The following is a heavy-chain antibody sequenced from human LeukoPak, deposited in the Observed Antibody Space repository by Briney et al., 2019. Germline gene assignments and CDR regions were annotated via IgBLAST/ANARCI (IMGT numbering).Heavy chain of an antibody. CDR1: GFTFNTYA. CDR3: AKDLEPSLKSYYYYYHCLDV. V-gene: IGHV3-30*18. J-gene: IGHJ6*02. CDR2: MSYDGSHI. D-gene: IGHD1-1*01. Sequence: GGSLRLSCAASGFTFNTYAMHWVRQAPGRGLEWLAHMSYDGSHIYYADSVRGRFTISRDNSKSALYLQMTHLRTEDTAVYYCAKDLEPSLKSYYYYYHCLDVWGQGTTVTVSS.